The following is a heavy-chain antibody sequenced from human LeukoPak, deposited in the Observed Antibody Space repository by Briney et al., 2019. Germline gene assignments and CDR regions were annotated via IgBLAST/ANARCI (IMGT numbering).Heavy chain of an antibody. CDR3: ARGGWFHDR. Sequence: SETLSLTCSVSNGSISTTYWSWIRQPPGKGLEWIGNIHYSGNANYNSSLKSRVTISVDTSKNQFSLKMISVTTADTAVYFCARGGWFHDRWGQGTLVTVSS. CDR1: NGSISTTY. V-gene: IGHV4-59*01. D-gene: IGHD6-19*01. CDR2: IHYSGNA. J-gene: IGHJ5*02.